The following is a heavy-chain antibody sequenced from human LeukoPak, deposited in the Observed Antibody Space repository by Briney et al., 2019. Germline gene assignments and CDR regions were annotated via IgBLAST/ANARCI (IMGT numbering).Heavy chain of an antibody. CDR1: GGSISSYY. Sequence: SETLSLTCTVSGGSISSYYWSWIRQPPGKRLEWIGYIYYGGSTNYNPSLKSRVTISVDTSKNQFSLKLSSVTAADTAVYYCARAPIMFGGVIVPTVWGQGTLVTVSS. CDR2: IYYGGST. D-gene: IGHD3-16*02. V-gene: IGHV4-59*01. CDR3: ARAPIMFGGVIVPTV. J-gene: IGHJ4*02.